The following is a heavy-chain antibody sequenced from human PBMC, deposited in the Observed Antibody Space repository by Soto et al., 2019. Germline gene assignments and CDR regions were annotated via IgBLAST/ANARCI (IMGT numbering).Heavy chain of an antibody. V-gene: IGHV4-39*01. Sequence: QLQLQESGPGLVKPSETLSLTCTVSGGSISSSSYYWGWIRQPPGKGLEWIGSIYYSGSTYYNPSLKSRVTISVDTSKNQFSLKLSSVTAADTAVYYCARQKKEETLLEWFDPWGQGTLVTVSS. CDR2: IYYSGST. CDR1: GGSISSSSYY. D-gene: IGHD3-3*01. J-gene: IGHJ5*02. CDR3: ARQKKEETLLEWFDP.